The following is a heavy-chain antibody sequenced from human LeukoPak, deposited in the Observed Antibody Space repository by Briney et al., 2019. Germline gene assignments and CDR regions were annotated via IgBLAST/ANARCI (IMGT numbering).Heavy chain of an antibody. CDR2: INPNSGGT. V-gene: IGHV1-2*06. CDR3: ARVKYYYDSSGYFGY. J-gene: IGHJ4*02. CDR1: GYTFTGYY. Sequence: GASVKVSCKASGYTFTGYYMHWVRQAPGQGLEWMGRINPNSGGTNYAQKFQGRVTMTRDTSISTAYMELSRLRSDDTAVYYCARVKYYYDSSGYFGYWGQGTLVTVSS. D-gene: IGHD3-22*01.